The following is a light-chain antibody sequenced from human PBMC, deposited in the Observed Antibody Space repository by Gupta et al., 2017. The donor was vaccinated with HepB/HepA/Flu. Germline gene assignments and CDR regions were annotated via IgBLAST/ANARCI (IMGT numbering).Light chain of an antibody. CDR2: AAS. CDR3: QQSYSTPQCS. V-gene: IGKV1-39*01. Sequence: DIQMTQSPSSLSASVGDRVTITCRASQSISSYLNWYQQKPGKAPKLLIYAASSLQSGVPSRFSGSGSVTDFTLTISSLQPEDFATYYCQQSYSTPQCSFGQGTKLEIK. CDR1: QSISSY. J-gene: IGKJ2*04.